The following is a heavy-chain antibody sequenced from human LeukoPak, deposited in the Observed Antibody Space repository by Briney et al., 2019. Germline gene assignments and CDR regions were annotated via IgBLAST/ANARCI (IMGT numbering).Heavy chain of an antibody. Sequence: GGSLRLSCAASGFIFSSYGMHWVRQAPGKGLEWVAFIQSDGTNKYYTDSVKGRFTVSRDNSKNTLYLQMDSLRPEDTAVYYCAKDASSVWYFSYFDFWGQGTLVTVSS. CDR2: IQSDGTNK. J-gene: IGHJ4*02. CDR1: GFIFSSYG. V-gene: IGHV3-30*02. CDR3: AKDASSVWYFSYFDF. D-gene: IGHD6-19*01.